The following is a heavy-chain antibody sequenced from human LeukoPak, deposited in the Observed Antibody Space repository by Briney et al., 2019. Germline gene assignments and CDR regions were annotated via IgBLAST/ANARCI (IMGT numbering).Heavy chain of an antibody. J-gene: IGHJ4*02. Sequence: GGSLRLSCAASGFTFSSYAMHWVRQAPGKGLEWVAVISYDGRNKYYADSVKGRFTISRDNSKNTLYLQMNSLRAEDTAVYYCARDAVPLSRGGSNSYLFDYWGQGTLVTVSS. CDR2: ISYDGRNK. CDR3: ARDAVPLSRGGSNSYLFDY. V-gene: IGHV3-30*04. D-gene: IGHD2-15*01. CDR1: GFTFSSYA.